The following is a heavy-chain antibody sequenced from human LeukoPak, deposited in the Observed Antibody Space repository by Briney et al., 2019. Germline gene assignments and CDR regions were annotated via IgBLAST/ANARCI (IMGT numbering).Heavy chain of an antibody. Sequence: SETLSLTCTVSGGPISSYYWSWIRQPPGKGLEWIGYIYYSGSTNYNPSLKSRVTISVDTSKNQFSLKLSSVTAADTAVYYCARSPVYYDILTGYSNWFDPWGQGTLVTVSS. D-gene: IGHD3-9*01. V-gene: IGHV4-59*01. CDR1: GGPISSYY. J-gene: IGHJ5*02. CDR2: IYYSGST. CDR3: ARSPVYYDILTGYSNWFDP.